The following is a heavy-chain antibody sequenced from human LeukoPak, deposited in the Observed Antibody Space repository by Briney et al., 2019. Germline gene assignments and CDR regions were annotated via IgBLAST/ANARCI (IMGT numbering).Heavy chain of an antibody. CDR2: VYYRGST. Sequence: SETLSLTCTVSGGSVSSSNYYWGWIRQPPGKGLEWIGIVYYRGSTSYNPSLQSRVTISVDTSKNHFSLNLSSVTAADTAIYYCARRHYSDATDVGGFDYWGQGTLVTVSS. CDR3: ARRHYSDATDVGGFDY. J-gene: IGHJ4*02. D-gene: IGHD3-22*01. CDR1: GGSVSSSNYY. V-gene: IGHV4-39*02.